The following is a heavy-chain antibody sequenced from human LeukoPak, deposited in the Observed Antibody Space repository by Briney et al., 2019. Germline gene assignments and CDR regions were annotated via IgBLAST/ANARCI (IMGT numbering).Heavy chain of an antibody. D-gene: IGHD6-19*01. CDR3: ATKGPNAVASGFDY. Sequence: GGSLRLSCAASGFSFSNYLMSWVRQAPGKGLEWVANIKQDGNEKYYVDSVKGRFTISRDNAKNSLYLQMNSLRAEDSAVYYCATKGPNAVASGFDYWGQGTLVSVSS. CDR2: IKQDGNEK. J-gene: IGHJ4*02. V-gene: IGHV3-7*01. CDR1: GFSFSNYL.